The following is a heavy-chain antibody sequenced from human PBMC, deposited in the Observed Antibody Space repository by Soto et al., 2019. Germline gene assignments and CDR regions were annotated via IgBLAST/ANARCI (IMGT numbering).Heavy chain of an antibody. Sequence: RVSLRPSLAASGVTFSSYALHWLREAQGKGLEWVAVISYDGSNKYYADSVRGRFTISRDNATNTLYLQMHCLRAEDTAMYYCARGGGGGYVLELYDVDYWGQGT. V-gene: IGHV3-30-3*01. CDR2: ISYDGSNK. CDR1: GVTFSSYA. D-gene: IGHD5-12*01. CDR3: ARGGGGGYVLELYDVDY. J-gene: IGHJ4*02.